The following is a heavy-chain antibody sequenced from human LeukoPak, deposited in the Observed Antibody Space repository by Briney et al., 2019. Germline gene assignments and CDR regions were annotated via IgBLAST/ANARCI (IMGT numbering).Heavy chain of an antibody. D-gene: IGHD6-25*01. J-gene: IGHJ4*02. CDR2: MNPYSGDR. Sequence: GASVKVSCKTSGYTFTTYHINWVRQATGQGLEWLGWMNPYSGDRGYAQKFQGRLSITSDTSISTDYMELSSLRSDGTDVYFCFRATSLAASGYDYWGQGNLVTVSS. CDR3: FRATSLAASGYDY. V-gene: IGHV1-8*03. CDR1: GYTFTTYH.